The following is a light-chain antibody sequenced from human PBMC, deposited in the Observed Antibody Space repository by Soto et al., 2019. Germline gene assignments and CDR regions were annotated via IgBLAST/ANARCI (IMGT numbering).Light chain of an antibody. CDR2: DLS. V-gene: IGLV2-11*01. CDR1: SSDVGGYYY. Sequence: QSALTQPRQVSGSHGRAATISCTARSSDVGGYYYVSWNQQPPGKAPKHTNYDLSKRPSGDPDRLSEITSGSTASLTTSGPQAADEADYYCCSYAGSYTDVVGTGTKVT. J-gene: IGLJ1*01. CDR3: CSYAGSYTDV.